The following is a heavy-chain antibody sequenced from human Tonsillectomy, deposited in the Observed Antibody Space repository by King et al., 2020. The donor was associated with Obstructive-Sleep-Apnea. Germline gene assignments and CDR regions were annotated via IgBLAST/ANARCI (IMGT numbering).Heavy chain of an antibody. CDR3: TTSWFMAGNYYYGMDV. V-gene: IGHV3-15*01. D-gene: IGHD3-10*01. CDR2: IKSKTDGGTT. CDR1: GFTFSNAW. J-gene: IGHJ6*02. Sequence: EVQLVESGGGLVKPGGSLRLSCAASGFTFSNAWMSWVRQAPGKGLEWVGRIKSKTDGGTTDYAAPVKGRFTISRDDSKNTLYLQMNSLKTEDTAVYYWTTSWFMAGNYYYGMDVWGQGTTVTVSS.